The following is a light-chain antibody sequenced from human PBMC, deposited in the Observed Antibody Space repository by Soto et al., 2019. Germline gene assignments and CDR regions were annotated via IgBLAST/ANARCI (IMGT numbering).Light chain of an antibody. Sequence: QSVLTQPPSASGTPGQRVNLSCSGSSSNIGSHYVYWYQQLPGTAPKPLIYSNNQRPSGVPDRFSGSKSGTSASLAISGLRSEDEADYYCAAWDDSLGGYVFGTGTKLTVL. CDR2: SNN. CDR3: AAWDDSLGGYV. V-gene: IGLV1-47*02. J-gene: IGLJ1*01. CDR1: SSNIGSHY.